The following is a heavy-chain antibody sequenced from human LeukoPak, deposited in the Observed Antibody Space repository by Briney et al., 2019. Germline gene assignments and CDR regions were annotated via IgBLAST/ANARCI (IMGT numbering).Heavy chain of an antibody. CDR3: ARAPTYANWFDP. CDR2: IIPIFGTA. Sequence: ASVKVSCKASGGTFSSYAISWVRQAPGQGLEWMGRIIPIFGTANYAQKFQGRVTITTDESTSTAYMELSSLRSADTAVHYCARAPTYANWFDPWGQGTLVTVSS. J-gene: IGHJ5*02. D-gene: IGHD2-8*01. CDR1: GGTFSSYA. V-gene: IGHV1-69*05.